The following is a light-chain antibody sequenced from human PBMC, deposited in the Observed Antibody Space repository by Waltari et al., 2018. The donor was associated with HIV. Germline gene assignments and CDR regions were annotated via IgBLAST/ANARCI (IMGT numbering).Light chain of an antibody. Sequence: EIVLTQSPATLSLSPGGRATLSCRASQSVGSYLAWYQQKPGQVPRLLIYEASKRATGIPARFSGSGSGTDFTLTISSLEPEDFAFYYCQQRNNWPLTFGGWTKVEIK. J-gene: IGKJ4*01. CDR1: QSVGSY. V-gene: IGKV3-11*01. CDR2: EAS. CDR3: QQRNNWPLT.